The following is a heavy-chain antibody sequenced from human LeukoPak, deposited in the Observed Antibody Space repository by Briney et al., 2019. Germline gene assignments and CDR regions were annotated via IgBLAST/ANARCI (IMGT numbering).Heavy chain of an antibody. D-gene: IGHD6-13*01. V-gene: IGHV1-8*01. CDR1: GFTFTRYD. Sequence: ASAKVSCKASGFTFTRYDINWVRQATGQGLEWMGWMNPNNGNTGYAQKLQGRVTMTTDTSTSTAYMELRSLRSDDTAVYYCARGPSSSWYDYWGQGTLVTVSS. CDR2: MNPNNGNT. CDR3: ARGPSSSWYDY. J-gene: IGHJ4*02.